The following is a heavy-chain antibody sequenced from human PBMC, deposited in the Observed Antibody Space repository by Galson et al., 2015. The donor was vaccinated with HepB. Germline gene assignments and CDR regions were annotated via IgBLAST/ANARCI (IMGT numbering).Heavy chain of an antibody. CDR2: IIPIFGTA. CDR1: GGTFSSYA. D-gene: IGHD4-17*01. J-gene: IGHJ5*02. Sequence: SVKVSCKASGGTFSSYAISWVRQAPGQGLEWMGGIIPIFGTANYAQKFQGRVTITADESTSTAYMELSSLRSEDTAVYYCASTNYGDYGWFDPWGQGTLVTVSS. V-gene: IGHV1-69*13. CDR3: ASTNYGDYGWFDP.